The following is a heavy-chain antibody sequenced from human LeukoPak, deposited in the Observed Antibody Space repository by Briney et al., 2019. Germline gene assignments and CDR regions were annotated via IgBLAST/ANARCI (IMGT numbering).Heavy chain of an antibody. J-gene: IGHJ6*03. CDR3: ARLPYYYASGSQLLGFYMDV. Sequence: PSETLSLTCTVPGGSISRSSYYWGWVRQPPGKGLEWIGTIYYSGSTYYNPSLKSRVTISVDTSKNQFSLKPSSVTAADTAVYYCARLPYYYASGSQLLGFYMDVWGKGTTVTISS. CDR2: IYYSGST. V-gene: IGHV4-39*01. CDR1: GGSISRSSYY. D-gene: IGHD3-10*01.